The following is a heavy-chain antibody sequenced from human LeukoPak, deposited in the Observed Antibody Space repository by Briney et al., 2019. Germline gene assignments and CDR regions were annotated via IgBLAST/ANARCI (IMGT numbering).Heavy chain of an antibody. V-gene: IGHV1-2*02. J-gene: IGHJ5*02. CDR1: GYTFTGYY. Sequence: GASVKVSCKASGYTFTGYYMHWGRQAPGQGLEWMGWINPNSGGTNYAQKFQGRVTMTRDTSISTAYMELSRLRSDDTAVYYCARIIESSSWYEGNWFDPWGQGTLVTVSS. CDR2: INPNSGGT. CDR3: ARIIESSSWYEGNWFDP. D-gene: IGHD6-13*01.